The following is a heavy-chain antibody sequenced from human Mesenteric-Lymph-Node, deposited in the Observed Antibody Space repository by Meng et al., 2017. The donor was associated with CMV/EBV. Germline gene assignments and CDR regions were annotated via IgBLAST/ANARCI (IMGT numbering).Heavy chain of an antibody. CDR1: GFIFSTYA. V-gene: IGHV3-23*03. CDR3: AKDVGYYDFWSGFDP. J-gene: IGHJ5*02. Sequence: LSLTCAASGFIFSTYAMSWVRQAPGKGLEWVSVIYSGGSTTYYADSVKGRFTTSRDNSKNTLYLQMSSLRAEDTAVYYCAKDVGYYDFWSGFDPWGQGTLVTVSS. CDR2: IYSGGSTT. D-gene: IGHD3-3*01.